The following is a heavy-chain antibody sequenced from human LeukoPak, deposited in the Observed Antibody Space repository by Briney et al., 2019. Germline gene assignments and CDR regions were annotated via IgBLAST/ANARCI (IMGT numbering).Heavy chain of an antibody. CDR1: GYTFTGYY. Sequence: ASVKVSCKASGYTFTGYYMHWVRQAPGQGLEWMGWINPNSGGTNYAQKFQGRVTMTRDTSISTAYMELSRLRSDDPAVYYCARGTRRIVVVVAATNWFDPWGQGTLVTVSS. CDR2: INPNSGGT. V-gene: IGHV1-2*02. J-gene: IGHJ5*02. CDR3: ARGTRRIVVVVAATNWFDP. D-gene: IGHD2-15*01.